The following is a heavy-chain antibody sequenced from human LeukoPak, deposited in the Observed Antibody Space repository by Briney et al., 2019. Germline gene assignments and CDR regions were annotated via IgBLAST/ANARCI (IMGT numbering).Heavy chain of an antibody. J-gene: IGHJ4*02. CDR2: ISGSGGST. Sequence: TGGSLRLSCAASGFTFSSHAMSWVRQAPGKGLEWVSGISGSGGSTYYADSVEGRFTISRDNSKNTLYLQMNSLRAEDTAVYYCATAYYYDSRGYDPVDYWGQGTLVTVSS. D-gene: IGHD3-22*01. CDR1: GFTFSSHA. V-gene: IGHV3-23*01. CDR3: ATAYYYDSRGYDPVDY.